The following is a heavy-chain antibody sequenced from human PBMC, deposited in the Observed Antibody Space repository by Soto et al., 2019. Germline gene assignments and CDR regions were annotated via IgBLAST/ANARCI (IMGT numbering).Heavy chain of an antibody. V-gene: IGHV3-21*01. CDR1: GFTFSSYS. Sequence: EVQLVESGGGLVKPGGSLRLSCAASGFTFSSYSMNWVRQAPGKGLEWVSSISSSSTYIYYADSVKGRFTISRDNAKNSVYLQMNGLRAEDTAVYYCAREAYYFDTSGYSYWGQGTLVTVSS. CDR2: ISSSSTYI. CDR3: AREAYYFDTSGYSY. D-gene: IGHD3-22*01. J-gene: IGHJ4*02.